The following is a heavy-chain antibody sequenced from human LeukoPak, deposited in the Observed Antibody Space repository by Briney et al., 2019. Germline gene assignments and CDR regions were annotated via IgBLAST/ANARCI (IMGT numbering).Heavy chain of an antibody. CDR3: AKDSRHRIVGTTTFLDY. J-gene: IGHJ4*02. CDR1: GFTFSNYE. V-gene: IGHV3-48*03. CDR2: ISSDGSTT. D-gene: IGHD1-26*01. Sequence: GGSLRLSCAASGFTFSNYEMNWVRQAPGKGLEWISYISSDGSTTYYADSVRGRFTISRDNSKNTLYLQMNSLRAEDTAVYYCAKDSRHRIVGTTTFLDYWGQGTLVTVSS.